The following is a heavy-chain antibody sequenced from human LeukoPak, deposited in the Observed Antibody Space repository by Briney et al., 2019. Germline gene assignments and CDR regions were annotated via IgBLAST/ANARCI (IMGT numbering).Heavy chain of an antibody. V-gene: IGHV3-30*04. J-gene: IGHJ4*02. CDR2: ISYDGSNK. Sequence: PGRSLRLSCAASGFTLSSYAMHWVRQAPGKGLEWVAVISYDGSNKYYADSVKGRFTISRDNSKNTLYLQMNSLRAEDTAVYYCARDPLGTRPGFDYWGQGTLVTVSS. CDR1: GFTLSSYA. CDR3: ARDPLGTRPGFDY. D-gene: IGHD1-1*01.